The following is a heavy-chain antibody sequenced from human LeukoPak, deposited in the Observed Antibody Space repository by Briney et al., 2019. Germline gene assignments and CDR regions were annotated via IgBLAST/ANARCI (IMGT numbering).Heavy chain of an antibody. Sequence: GGSLRLSCATSGFTFRSYVMSWVRQAPGKGLEWVSVFSGSGDNIYYADSVRGRFTISRDMSKESLYLEMSSLRAEDTAMYYCARLTANHFDYWGLGTLVTVSS. D-gene: IGHD2-21*02. CDR1: GFTFRSYV. V-gene: IGHV3-23*01. CDR2: FSGSGDNI. CDR3: ARLTANHFDY. J-gene: IGHJ4*02.